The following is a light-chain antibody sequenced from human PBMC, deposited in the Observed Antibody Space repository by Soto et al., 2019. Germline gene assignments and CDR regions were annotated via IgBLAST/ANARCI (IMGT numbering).Light chain of an antibody. CDR1: QSISSW. CDR2: DAS. CDR3: KQYNSYLLT. Sequence: DIQMTQSPSTLSASVGDRVTITCRASQSISSWLAWYQQKPGKAPKLLIYDASSLESGVPSRFSGSGSGTEFTLTISSLQPDDFATYYCKQYNSYLLTFGGGTKVEIK. V-gene: IGKV1-5*01. J-gene: IGKJ4*01.